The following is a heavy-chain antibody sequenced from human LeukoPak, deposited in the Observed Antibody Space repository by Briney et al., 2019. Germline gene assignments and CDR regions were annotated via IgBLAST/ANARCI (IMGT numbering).Heavy chain of an antibody. V-gene: IGHV4-59*08. CDR3: AKTRGRGQVDPGTSGYINY. CDR1: GASIRSHF. CDR2: MYNSGRT. Sequence: SETLSLTCIVSGASIRSHFWSWIRRPPGKALERIGYMYNSGRTNYNPYLKSRVTISVDTSKNQFSLKLSSVTAADTAVYYCAKTRGRGQVDPGTSGYINYWGQGTLVSVSS. D-gene: IGHD3-22*01. J-gene: IGHJ4*02.